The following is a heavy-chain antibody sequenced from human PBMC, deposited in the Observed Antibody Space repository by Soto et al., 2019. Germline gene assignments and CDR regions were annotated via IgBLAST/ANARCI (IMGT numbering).Heavy chain of an antibody. J-gene: IGHJ4*02. Sequence: GGSLRLSCAASGFTFSDYAMSWVRQAPGKGLEWVSAIGGGGGYTYNADSVKGRFTISRDNSKNTVSLQLNSLKVEDTAVYFCAKGDSGGFPRYFDYRGQGTLVTVSS. CDR2: IGGGGGYT. CDR3: AKGDSGGFPRYFDY. V-gene: IGHV3-23*01. D-gene: IGHD3-22*01. CDR1: GFTFSDYA.